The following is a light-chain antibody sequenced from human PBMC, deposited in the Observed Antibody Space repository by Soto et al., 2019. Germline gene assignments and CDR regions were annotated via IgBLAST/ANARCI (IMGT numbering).Light chain of an antibody. V-gene: IGKV3-15*01. Sequence: EIVMTQSPATLSVSPGERATLSCRASQSISTNLAWYQQKPGQAPRLLIYGASTRATGIPARFSGSGSETDFTLTISSLQSEDFAIYHCQQYTDWPITFGRGTRLEIK. CDR2: GAS. CDR1: QSISTN. CDR3: QQYTDWPIT. J-gene: IGKJ5*01.